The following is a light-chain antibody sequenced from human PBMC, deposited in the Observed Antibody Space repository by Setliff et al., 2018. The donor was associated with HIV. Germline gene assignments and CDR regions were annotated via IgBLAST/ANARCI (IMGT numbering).Light chain of an antibody. J-gene: IGLJ1*01. CDR1: NIGSKT. CDR2: YDS. Sequence: SYELTQPPSVSVAPGKTARITCGGHNIGSKTVHWYQQKPGQAPVLVIYYDSARPSGIPERFSGSNPGNTATLIISRVEAGDEADYYCQVWDSSSDHPGSVFGTGTQLTVL. CDR3: QVWDSSSDHPGSV. V-gene: IGLV3-21*04.